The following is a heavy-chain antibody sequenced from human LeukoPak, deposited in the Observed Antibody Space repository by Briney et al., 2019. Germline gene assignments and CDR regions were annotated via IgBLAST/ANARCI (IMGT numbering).Heavy chain of an antibody. CDR1: GYSFTSYW. J-gene: IGHJ4*02. CDR2: IYPGDSDT. V-gene: IGHV5-51*01. D-gene: IGHD3-9*01. CDR3: ARLPYDILTGYYTYTHFGY. Sequence: GESLKISCKGSGYSFTSYWIGWVRQMPGKGLEWMGIIYPGDSDTRYSPSFQGQVTISADKSISTAYLQWSSLKASDTAMYYCARLPYDILTGYYTYTHFGYWGQGTLVTVSS.